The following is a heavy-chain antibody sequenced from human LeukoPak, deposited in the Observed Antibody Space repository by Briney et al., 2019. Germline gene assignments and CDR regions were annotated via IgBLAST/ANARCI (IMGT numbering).Heavy chain of an antibody. CDR2: IYYSGST. V-gene: IGHV4-39*07. CDR3: ASTYGDGYAFDI. CDR1: GGSIRSGNYY. J-gene: IGHJ3*02. Sequence: SETLSLTCTVSGGSIRSGNYYWGWIRQPPGTGLEWIGSIYYSGSTYYNPSLKSRVTISVDTSKNQFSLKLSSVTAADTAVYYCASTYGDGYAFDIWGQGTMVTVSS. D-gene: IGHD4-17*01.